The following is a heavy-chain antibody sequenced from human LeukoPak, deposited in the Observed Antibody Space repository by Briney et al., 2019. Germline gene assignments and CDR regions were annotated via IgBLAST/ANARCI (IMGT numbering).Heavy chain of an antibody. CDR3: ARDDFGSNHGGNCFDP. CDR2: IYYSGST. CDR1: GGSISSYY. J-gene: IGHJ5*02. D-gene: IGHD5-24*01. Sequence: SETLSLTCTVSGGSISSYYWSWIRQPPGKGLGWIGYIYYSGSTNYNPSLKSRVTISVDTSKNQFSLKLSSVTAADTAVYYCARDDFGSNHGGNCFDPWGQGTLVTVSS. V-gene: IGHV4-59*01.